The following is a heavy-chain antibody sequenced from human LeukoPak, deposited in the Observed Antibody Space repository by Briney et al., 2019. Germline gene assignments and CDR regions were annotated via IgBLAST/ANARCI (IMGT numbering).Heavy chain of an antibody. V-gene: IGHV3-23*01. Sequence: PGGSLRLSCAASGFTFSTYVMSWVRQAPGKGLEWVSTISGSGGSTYYADSVKGRFTISRDNSKNTLYLQMNSLRAEDTAVYYCAKQLRVYYYMDVWGKGTTVTVSS. J-gene: IGHJ6*03. D-gene: IGHD1-7*01. CDR1: GFTFSTYV. CDR3: AKQLRVYYYMDV. CDR2: ISGSGGST.